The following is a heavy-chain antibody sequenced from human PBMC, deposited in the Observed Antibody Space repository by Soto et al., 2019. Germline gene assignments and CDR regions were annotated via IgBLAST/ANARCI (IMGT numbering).Heavy chain of an antibody. CDR1: GFTFSSYA. CDR3: ARVLGGMATVPFDY. D-gene: IGHD4-4*01. J-gene: IGHJ4*02. CDR2: ISYEGSNK. Sequence: PGGSLRLSCAASGFTFSSYAMHWVRQAPGTGLEWVAVISYEGSNKYYADSVKGRFTISRDNSKTTLYLQMNSLRTEDTAVYYCARVLGGMATVPFDYWGQGALVTV. V-gene: IGHV3-30-3*01.